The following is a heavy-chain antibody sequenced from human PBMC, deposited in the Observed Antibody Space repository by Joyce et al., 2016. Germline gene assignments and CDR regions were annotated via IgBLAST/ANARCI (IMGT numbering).Heavy chain of an antibody. Sequence: QVQLVQSGAEVKKPGASVKVSCKACGYSFTNYALHWVRQAPGQRLEWMGWINAGNGNTKDSQKFQGKVTFTRDTAASTAYMDLSSLRSEDTAVFYCARELRSGTYYILDYWGQGTLVIVSS. CDR3: ARELRSGTYYILDY. CDR1: GYSFTNYA. V-gene: IGHV1-3*01. D-gene: IGHD1-26*01. CDR2: INAGNGNT. J-gene: IGHJ4*02.